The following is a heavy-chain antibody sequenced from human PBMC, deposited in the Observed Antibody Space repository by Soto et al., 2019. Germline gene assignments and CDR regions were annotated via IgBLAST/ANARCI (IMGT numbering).Heavy chain of an antibody. J-gene: IGHJ6*01. CDR1: GFTFSSYG. CDR3: AKVDAPHPAMMDYYYGMDV. D-gene: IGHD2-2*01. V-gene: IGHV3-30*18. CDR2: ISYDGSNK. Sequence: QVQLVESGGGVVQPGRSLRLSCAASGFTFSSYGMHWVRQAPGKGLEWVAVISYDGSNKYYADSVKGRFTISRDNSKNTLYLQMNSLRAEDTAVYYCAKVDAPHPAMMDYYYGMDVW.